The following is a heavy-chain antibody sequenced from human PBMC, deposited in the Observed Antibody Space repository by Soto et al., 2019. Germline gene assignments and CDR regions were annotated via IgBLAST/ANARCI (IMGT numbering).Heavy chain of an antibody. V-gene: IGHV3-30*18. Sequence: GGSLRLSCAASGFTFGSYGMHWVRQAPGKGLEWVAVISYDGSNKYYADSVKGRFTISRDNSKNTLYLQMNSLRAEDTAVYYCAKKGALRFLELAYYSFDIWGQGTMVTVSS. J-gene: IGHJ3*02. CDR1: GFTFGSYG. D-gene: IGHD3-3*01. CDR3: AKKGALRFLELAYYSFDI. CDR2: ISYDGSNK.